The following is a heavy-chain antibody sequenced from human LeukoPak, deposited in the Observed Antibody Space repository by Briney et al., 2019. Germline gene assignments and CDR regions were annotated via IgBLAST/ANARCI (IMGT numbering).Heavy chain of an antibody. CDR3: ARASYYDSSGPLADY. D-gene: IGHD3-22*01. CDR2: IIPILGIA. CDR1: GGTFSSYA. J-gene: IGHJ4*02. V-gene: IGHV1-69*04. Sequence: SVKVSCKASGGTFSSYAISWVRQAPGQGLEWMGRIIPILGIANYAQKFQGRVTITADKSTSTAYMELSSLRSEDTAVYYCARASYYDSSGPLADYWGQGTLVTVSS.